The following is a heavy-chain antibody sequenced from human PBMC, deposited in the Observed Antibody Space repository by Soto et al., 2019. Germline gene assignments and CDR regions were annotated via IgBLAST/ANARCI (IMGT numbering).Heavy chain of an antibody. CDR3: ARDKEDGGITIFGVVINVILDV. J-gene: IGHJ6*02. D-gene: IGHD3-3*01. CDR2: ISAYNGNT. V-gene: IGHV1-18*04. CDR1: GYTFTSYG. Sequence: ASVKVSCKASGYTFTSYGISWVRQAPGQGLEWMGWISAYNGNTNYAQKLQGRVTMTTDTSTSTAYMELRSLRSDDTAVYYCARDKEDGGITIFGVVINVILDVWGQGTTVTVSS.